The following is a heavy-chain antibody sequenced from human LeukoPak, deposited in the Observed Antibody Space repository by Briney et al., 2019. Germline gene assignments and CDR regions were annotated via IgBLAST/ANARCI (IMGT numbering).Heavy chain of an antibody. J-gene: IGHJ4*02. CDR3: ARGLSSSWYSYFDY. CDR2: ISSNGGST. V-gene: IGHV3-64*01. D-gene: IGHD6-13*01. Sequence: GGSLRLSCAASGFTFSSYAMPWVRQAPGKGLEYVSAISSNGGSTYYANSVKGRFTISRDNSKNTLHLQMGSLRAEDMAVYYCARGLSSSWYSYFDYWGQGTLVTVSS. CDR1: GFTFSSYA.